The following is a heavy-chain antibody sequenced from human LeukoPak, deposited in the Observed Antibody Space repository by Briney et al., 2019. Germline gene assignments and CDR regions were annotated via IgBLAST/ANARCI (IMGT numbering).Heavy chain of an antibody. CDR3: ARASDSSGYFQAFDI. V-gene: IGHV4-59*01. CDR1: GGPISSYY. CDR2: IYYSGST. Sequence: SETLSLTCTVSGGPISSYYWNWIRQPPGKGLEWIGYIYYSGSTNYNPSLKSRVTISVDTSKNQFSLKLSSVTAADTAVYYCARASDSSGYFQAFDIWGQGTMVTVSS. J-gene: IGHJ3*02. D-gene: IGHD3-22*01.